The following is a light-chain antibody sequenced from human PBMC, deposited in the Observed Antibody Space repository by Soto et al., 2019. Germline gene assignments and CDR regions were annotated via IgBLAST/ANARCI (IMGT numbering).Light chain of an antibody. CDR2: GAS. J-gene: IGKJ2*01. CDR3: QQYNIWPPYT. CDR1: QRVSSN. V-gene: IGKV3-15*01. Sequence: EVEMTQSPVTVSVSPGERVTLSCRASQRVSSNVAWYQQKPGQAPRVLIFGASTRATGTPARFSGSGSGTEFTLTISSLQPEDFAVYYCQQYNIWPPYTFGQGTKVDIK.